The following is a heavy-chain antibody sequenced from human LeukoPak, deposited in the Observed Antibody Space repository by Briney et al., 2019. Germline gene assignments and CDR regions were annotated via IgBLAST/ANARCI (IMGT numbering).Heavy chain of an antibody. V-gene: IGHV4-4*07. D-gene: IGHD3-16*01. CDR2: IYTSGST. J-gene: IGHJ6*03. CDR3: ARETSQKGAHYMDV. CDR1: GGSMNNYY. Sequence: SETLSLTCTVSGGSMNNYYWTWIRQPAGKGLEWIGRIYTSGSTNYKSSLKSRVTISVDTSKNQFSLKLSSVTAADTAVYYCARETSQKGAHYMDVWGKGTTVTISS.